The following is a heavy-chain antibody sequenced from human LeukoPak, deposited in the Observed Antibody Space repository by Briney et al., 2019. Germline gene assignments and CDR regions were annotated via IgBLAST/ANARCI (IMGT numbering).Heavy chain of an antibody. CDR1: GGSFSGYY. J-gene: IGHJ6*03. V-gene: IGHV4-34*01. CDR2: INHSGST. Sequence: PSETLSLTCAVYGGSFSGYYWSWIRLPPGKGLEWIGEINHSGSTNYNPSLKSRVTISVDTSKNQFSLKLSSVTAADTAVYYCARGPGVVPAALYYYYMDVWGKGTTVTVSS. D-gene: IGHD2-2*01. CDR3: ARGPGVVPAALYYYYMDV.